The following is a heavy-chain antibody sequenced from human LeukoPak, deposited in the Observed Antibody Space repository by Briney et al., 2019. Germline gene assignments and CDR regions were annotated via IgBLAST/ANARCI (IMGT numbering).Heavy chain of an antibody. D-gene: IGHD2-15*01. CDR1: GFTFSSYE. J-gene: IGHJ3*02. V-gene: IGHV3-48*03. CDR2: ISSSGSTI. CDR3: ASLGDIVVVVADNAFDI. Sequence: PEGSLRLSCAASGFTFSSYEMNWVRQAPGKGLEWVSYISSSGSTIYYADSVKGRFTISRDNAKNSLYLQMNSLRAEDTAVYYCASLGDIVVVVADNAFDIWGQGTMVTVSS.